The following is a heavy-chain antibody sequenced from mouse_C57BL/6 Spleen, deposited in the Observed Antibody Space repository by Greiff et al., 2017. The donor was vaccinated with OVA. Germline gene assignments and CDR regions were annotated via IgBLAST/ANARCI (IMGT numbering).Heavy chain of an antibody. V-gene: IGHV5-4*01. CDR1: GFTFSSYA. CDR2: ISDGGSYT. D-gene: IGHD2-3*01. CDR3: ARADGYSWYFDV. Sequence: EVQGVESGGGLVKPGGSLKLSCAASGFTFSSYAMSWVRQTPEKRLEWVATISDGGSYTYYPDNVKGRFTISRDNAKNNLYLQMSHLKSEDTAMYYCARADGYSWYFDVWGTGTTVTVSS. J-gene: IGHJ1*03.